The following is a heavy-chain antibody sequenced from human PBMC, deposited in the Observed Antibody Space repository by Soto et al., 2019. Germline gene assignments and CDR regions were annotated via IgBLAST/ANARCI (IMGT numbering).Heavy chain of an antibody. CDR2: SKNKANGYTM. D-gene: IGHD3-3*01. V-gene: IGHV3-72*01. Sequence: EVQVVESGGGLVQPGGSLSLSCAVSGLTFRDYYFDWVRQSPGKGLEWVGRSKNKANGYTMEYAASVKGRFTISRDDSKNSVFHQMSSLRTENTAVYYCVIVGRTSWGHGTTVTVPS. CDR1: GLTFRDYY. J-gene: IGHJ3*01. CDR3: VIVGRTS.